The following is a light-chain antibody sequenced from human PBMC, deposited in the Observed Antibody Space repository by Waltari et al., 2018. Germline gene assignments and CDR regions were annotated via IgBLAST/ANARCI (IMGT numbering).Light chain of an antibody. CDR2: GAS. CDR3: QQYNDWPLT. J-gene: IGKJ5*01. Sequence: EVVMTQSPATLSVAPGEGAALPCRASQYIGTNLAWYQQKRGRAPRLLIYGASTRAAGVPGSFSGSGSGSEFTLTITSLQSDDFAVYFCQQYNDWPLTFGQGTRLEIK. V-gene: IGKV3-15*01. CDR1: QYIGTN.